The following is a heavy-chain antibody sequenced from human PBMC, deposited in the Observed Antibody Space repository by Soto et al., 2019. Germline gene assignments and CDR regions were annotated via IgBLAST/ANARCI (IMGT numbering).Heavy chain of an antibody. D-gene: IGHD6-19*01. J-gene: IGHJ5*02. V-gene: IGHV3-23*01. CDR3: AKEFEQWLVKCAFDT. Sequence: EVQLLQSGGGLVQPGGSLRLYCTASGFTFSSYAMSWVRQSPGKGLEWVSAITGSGGNTYYADSVKGRFPISRDTSKRTLYLQMDSRRAQDTAVYYFAKEFEQWLVKCAFDTRGPGELGTVS. CDR1: GFTFSSYA. CDR2: ITGSGGNT.